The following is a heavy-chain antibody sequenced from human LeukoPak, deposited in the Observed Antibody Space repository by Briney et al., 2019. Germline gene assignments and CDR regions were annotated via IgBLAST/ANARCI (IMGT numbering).Heavy chain of an antibody. V-gene: IGHV3-23*01. D-gene: IGHD6-19*01. CDR1: WFTFWRFV. CDR3: ATAVADFSDY. J-gene: IGHJ4*02. CDR2: IGGSGSST. Sequence: GSLRLSLVTSWFTFWRFVMGGVRPAPGEGLGRVSSIGGSGSSTYYGDSVKGRFTISRDNSKNTLYLQMSSLRAEDTAVYYCATAVADFSDYWGQGTLVTVSS.